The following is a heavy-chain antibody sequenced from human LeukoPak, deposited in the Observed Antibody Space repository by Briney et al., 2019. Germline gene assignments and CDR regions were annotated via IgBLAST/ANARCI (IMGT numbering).Heavy chain of an antibody. CDR3: ARDPTLNYYDSSGLNFDY. D-gene: IGHD3-22*01. Sequence: PGGSLRLSCAASGFTFSSYGMHWVRQAPGKGLEWVAVIWYDGSNKYYADYVKGRFTISRDNSKNTLYLQMNSLRAEDTAVYYCARDPTLNYYDSSGLNFDYWGQGTLVTVSS. V-gene: IGHV3-33*01. CDR2: IWYDGSNK. J-gene: IGHJ4*02. CDR1: GFTFSSYG.